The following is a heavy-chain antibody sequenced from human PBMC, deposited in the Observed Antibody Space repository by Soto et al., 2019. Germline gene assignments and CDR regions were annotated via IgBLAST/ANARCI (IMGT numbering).Heavy chain of an antibody. Sequence: GESLKISCKGSGYSFTSYWIGWVRQMPGKGLEWMGIIYPGDSDTRYSPSFQGQVTISADKSISTAYLQWSSLKASDTAMYYCASGPYYYDSSGYYYYYYGMDVWGQGTTVTVS. CDR3: ASGPYYYDSSGYYYYYYGMDV. CDR2: IYPGDSDT. J-gene: IGHJ6*02. D-gene: IGHD3-22*01. V-gene: IGHV5-51*01. CDR1: GYSFTSYW.